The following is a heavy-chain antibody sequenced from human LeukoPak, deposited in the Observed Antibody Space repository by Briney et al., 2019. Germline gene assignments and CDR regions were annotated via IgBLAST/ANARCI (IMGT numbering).Heavy chain of an antibody. D-gene: IGHD4-17*01. CDR2: INLDGSEK. CDR1: GFTFGNHS. Sequence: GGSLRLSCAASGFTFGNHSMSWVRQAPGKGLDWVAHINLDGSEKYYVDSVKGRFTISRDNAKNSLYLQMNSLRADDTALYYCARGHYGRDYWGQGTLVTVSS. V-gene: IGHV3-7*04. CDR3: ARGHYGRDY. J-gene: IGHJ4*02.